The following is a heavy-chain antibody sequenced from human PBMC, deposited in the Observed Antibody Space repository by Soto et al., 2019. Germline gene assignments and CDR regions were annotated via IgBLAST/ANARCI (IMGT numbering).Heavy chain of an antibody. Sequence: QVQLVQSGAEGKRPGSSVKVSCTPSGGTFNTLSINWVRQAPGQGLEWMGAIIPFFDSTNYAQKFQDRVTIPADKSLGTAYMELTSLRSDDTAVYSCTTRDQGRLDQWGQGTALTVSS. CDR2: IIPFFDST. J-gene: IGHJ4*02. V-gene: IGHV1-69*06. CDR3: TTRDQGRLDQ. D-gene: IGHD2-2*01. CDR1: GGTFNTLS.